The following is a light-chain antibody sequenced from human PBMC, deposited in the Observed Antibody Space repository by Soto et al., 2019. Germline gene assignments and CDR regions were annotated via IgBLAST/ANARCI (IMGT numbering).Light chain of an antibody. CDR1: SSDIGGYDY. CDR2: EVS. J-gene: IGLJ1*01. CDR3: SLYTTASTYV. Sequence: QSALTQPPSASGSPGQSVTISCTGTSSDIGGYDYVSWYQQHPGKAPKLIIYEVSKRPSGVPDRFSGSKSGNTASLTVSGLQAEDEAEYYCSLYTTASTYVFGTGTKLTVL. V-gene: IGLV2-8*01.